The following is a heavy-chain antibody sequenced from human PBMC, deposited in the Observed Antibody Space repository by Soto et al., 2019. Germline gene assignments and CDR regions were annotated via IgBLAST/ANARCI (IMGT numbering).Heavy chain of an antibody. Sequence: EVQVLESGGALVQPGGSLRLSCVASGFTFSNYGMTWVRQAPGKGLEWVSTISASGDRTFYADSVKGRFTVSTDSFTNMVYLQMSSLRAEDTALYYCAKRISVSESYFDCWGQGTLVTVSS. CDR3: AKRISVSESYFDC. CDR1: GFTFSNYG. V-gene: IGHV3-23*01. CDR2: ISASGDRT. D-gene: IGHD2-8*01. J-gene: IGHJ4*02.